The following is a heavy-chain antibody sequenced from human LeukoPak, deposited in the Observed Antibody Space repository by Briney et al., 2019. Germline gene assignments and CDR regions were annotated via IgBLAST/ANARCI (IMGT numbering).Heavy chain of an antibody. CDR3: ARAYKAVSRSFTVRDWGTSEYSQH. CDR1: GLTFSSYS. J-gene: IGHJ1*01. Sequence: GGSLRLSCAASGLTFSSYSMNWVRQAPGQGLEWVSSISSSSSYIYYADPLKGRLTTFRGDATNSLYLQMTSLRAEATTVCYFARAYKAVSRSFTVRDWGTSEYSQHWGQGTLVTVSS. V-gene: IGHV3-21*01. CDR2: ISSSSSYI. D-gene: IGHD3-16*01.